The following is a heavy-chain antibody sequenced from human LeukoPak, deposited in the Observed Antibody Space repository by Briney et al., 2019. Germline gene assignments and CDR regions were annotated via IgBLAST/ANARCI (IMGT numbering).Heavy chain of an antibody. J-gene: IGHJ4*02. CDR3: VRAPRDSSTMLDY. D-gene: IGHD6-13*01. CDR1: GYTFTTYW. CDR2: INPNDGST. Sequence: ASVKVSCKASGYTFTTYWIQWVRQAPGQGLEWVALINPNDGSTTYAHKFQGRVTMTRDTSTSTVYMDLSRLTSEDTAVYNCVRAPRDSSTMLDYWGQGTLVTVSS. V-gene: IGHV1-46*01.